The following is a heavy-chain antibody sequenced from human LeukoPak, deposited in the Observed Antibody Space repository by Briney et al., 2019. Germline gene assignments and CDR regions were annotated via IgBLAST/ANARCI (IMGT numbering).Heavy chain of an antibody. CDR3: ARESAAGRTRGDGFFDY. V-gene: IGHV3-21*01. CDR1: GFTFSSYA. CDR2: ISRSSSYI. D-gene: IGHD6-13*01. J-gene: IGHJ4*02. Sequence: GGSLRLSCAASGFTFSSYAMNWVRQAPGKGLEWVSSISRSSSYIFYADSVKGRFTTSRDNAKKSLYLQMNSLRAEDTAVYYCARESAAGRTRGDGFFDYWGQGTLVTVSS.